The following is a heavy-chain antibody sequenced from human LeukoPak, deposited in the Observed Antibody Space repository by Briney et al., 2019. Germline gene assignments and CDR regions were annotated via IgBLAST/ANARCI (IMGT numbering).Heavy chain of an antibody. CDR1: GYSISSGYY. D-gene: IGHD6-13*01. Sequence: SETLSLTCAVSGYSISSGYYWGWIRQPPGKGLEWIGSIYHSGSTYYNPSLKSRVTTSVDTSKNQFSLKLSSVTAADTAVYYCARQGAAASGRAFDYWGQGTLVTVSS. CDR2: IYHSGST. V-gene: IGHV4-38-2*01. J-gene: IGHJ4*02. CDR3: ARQGAAASGRAFDY.